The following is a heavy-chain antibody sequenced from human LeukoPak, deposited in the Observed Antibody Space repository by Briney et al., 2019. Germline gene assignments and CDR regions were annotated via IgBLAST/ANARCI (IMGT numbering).Heavy chain of an antibody. CDR3: ITEPPMDFFVVIPA. CDR2: ISGSGGST. J-gene: IGHJ5*02. D-gene: IGHD2-2*01. CDR1: GFTFSSYG. Sequence: GGTLRLSCAASGFTFSSYGMSWVRQAPGKGLEWVSAISGSGGSTYYADSVKGRFTISRDNSKNTLYLQMNSLRAEDTAVYYCITEPPMDFFVVIPAWGQGTLVTVSS. V-gene: IGHV3-23*01.